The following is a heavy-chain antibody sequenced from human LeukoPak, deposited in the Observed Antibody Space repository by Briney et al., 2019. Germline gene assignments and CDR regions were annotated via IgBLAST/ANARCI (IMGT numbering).Heavy chain of an antibody. J-gene: IGHJ4*02. D-gene: IGHD2-2*01. V-gene: IGHV4-61*02. CDR1: GGSISSSSYY. Sequence: PSETLSLTCTVSGGSISSSSYYWSWIRQPAGKGLEWIGRIYNSGNINYNPSLKSRATMSVDASKNQFSLKLSSVTAADTAIYYCARSRPVHCSIISCYGLDPFAYWGQGTLVTVSS. CDR2: IYNSGNI. CDR3: ARSRPVHCSIISCYGLDPFAY.